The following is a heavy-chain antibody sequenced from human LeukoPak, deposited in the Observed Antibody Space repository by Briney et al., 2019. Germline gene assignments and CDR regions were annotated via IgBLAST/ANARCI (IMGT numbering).Heavy chain of an antibody. J-gene: IGHJ6*03. CDR2: ISSSGSTI. D-gene: IGHD2-15*01. V-gene: IGHV3-48*03. CDR3: AREGTRYCSGGSCQIYYYYYMDV. CDR1: GFTFSSYE. Sequence: GGSLRLSCAASGFTFSSYEMNWVRLAPGKGLEWVTYISSSGSTIYYADSVKGRFTISRDNAKNSLYLQMNSLRAEDTAVYYCAREGTRYCSGGSCQIYYYYYMDVWGKGTTVTVSS.